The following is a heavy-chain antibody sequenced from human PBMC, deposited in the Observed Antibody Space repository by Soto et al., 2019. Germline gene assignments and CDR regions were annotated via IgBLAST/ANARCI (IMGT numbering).Heavy chain of an antibody. D-gene: IGHD3-10*01. CDR1: GGSISSGGYS. CDR3: ARAKRGYYFDY. CDR2: IYHSGST. Sequence: SETLSLTCAVSGGSISSGGYSWSWIRQPPGKGLEWIGYIYHSGSTYYNPSLKSRVTISVDSSKNQFSLKLSSVTAADTAVYYCARAKRGYYFDYWGQGTLVTVSS. J-gene: IGHJ4*02. V-gene: IGHV4-30-2*01.